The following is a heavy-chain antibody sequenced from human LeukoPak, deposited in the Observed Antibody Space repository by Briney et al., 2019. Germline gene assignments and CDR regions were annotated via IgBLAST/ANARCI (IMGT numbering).Heavy chain of an antibody. J-gene: IGHJ5*01. Sequence: ASVKVSCKASGYTFTNYAMNWVRQAPGQGLEWMGWINTNTGDPTYAQDFTGRFVFSVDTSVSTAYLQISSLKAEDTAVYYCARAYQPLGGLSFPDSWGQEPWSPSPQ. CDR2: INTNTGDP. D-gene: IGHD3-16*02. V-gene: IGHV7-4-1*02. CDR3: ARAYQPLGGLSFPDS. CDR1: GYTFTNYA.